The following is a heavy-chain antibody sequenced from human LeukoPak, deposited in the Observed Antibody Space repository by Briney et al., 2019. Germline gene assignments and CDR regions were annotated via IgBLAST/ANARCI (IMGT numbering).Heavy chain of an antibody. D-gene: IGHD6-13*01. J-gene: IGHJ6*02. CDR1: GGSLTRYH. Sequence: SETLSLTCTVSGGSLTRYHWGWIRQPPGKGLEWIGYINYSGSTNYSPSLESRVTISVDTSKNQFSLKLSSVTAADTAVYYCARDLVGRIAAAGDKGPYYYYGMDVWGQGTTVTVSS. CDR3: ARDLVGRIAAAGDKGPYYYYGMDV. CDR2: INYSGST. V-gene: IGHV4-59*01.